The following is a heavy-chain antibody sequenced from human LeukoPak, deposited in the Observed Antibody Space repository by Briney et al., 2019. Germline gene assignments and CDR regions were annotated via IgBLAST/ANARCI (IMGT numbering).Heavy chain of an antibody. J-gene: IGHJ4*02. V-gene: IGHV3-53*05. D-gene: IGHD3-10*01. CDR3: AKDQGRGVTNFDY. Sequence: GGSLRLSCAASGFTITTNYMNWVRQAPGKGLEWVSVIYGDDETNYADSVKGRFTISRDNSKNTLYLQMNSLRAEDTAVYYCAKDQGRGVTNFDYWGQGTLVTVSS. CDR2: IYGDDET. CDR1: GFTITTNY.